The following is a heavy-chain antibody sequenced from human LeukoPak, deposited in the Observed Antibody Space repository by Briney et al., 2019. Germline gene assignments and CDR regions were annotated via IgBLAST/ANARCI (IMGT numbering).Heavy chain of an antibody. CDR2: ISYDGSNK. D-gene: IGHD5-24*01. Sequence: GGSLRLSCAASGFTFSSYGMHWVRQAPGKGLEWVAVISYDGSNKYYADSVKGRFTISRDNSKNTLYLQMNSLRAEDTAVYYCAKDGGMATISSWGQGTLVTVSS. CDR1: GFTFSSYG. J-gene: IGHJ5*02. V-gene: IGHV3-30*18. CDR3: AKDGGMATISS.